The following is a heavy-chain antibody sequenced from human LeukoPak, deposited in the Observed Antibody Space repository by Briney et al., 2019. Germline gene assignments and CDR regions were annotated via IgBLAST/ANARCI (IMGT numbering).Heavy chain of an antibody. J-gene: IGHJ6*03. CDR1: GFTVSSNS. Sequence: GGSLRLSCTVSGFTVSSNSMSWVRQAPGKGLEWVSFIYSDNTNYADSVKGRFTISRDNSKNTLYLQMNSLRAEDTAVYYCAKDPFIAAAGTGYYYMDVWGKGTTVTISS. V-gene: IGHV3-53*01. CDR2: IYSDNT. CDR3: AKDPFIAAAGTGYYYMDV. D-gene: IGHD6-13*01.